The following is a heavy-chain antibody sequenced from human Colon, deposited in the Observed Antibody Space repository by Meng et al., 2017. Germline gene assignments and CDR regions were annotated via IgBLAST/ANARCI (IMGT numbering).Heavy chain of an antibody. J-gene: IGHJ2*01. CDR2: INWNGVRT. D-gene: IGHD3-10*01. CDR1: GFSFIEYG. CDR3: VRGRRYGSGDDWYFDF. V-gene: IGHV3-20*04. Sequence: EGRVGESGGRVVRPGESVRLSCAASGFSFIEYGMSWVRQAPGTGLEWVSGINWNGVRTSEADSMKGRLTISRDSTKNSLYLEMTSLRAEDTAFYYCVRGRRYGSGDDWYFDFWGRGTLVTVSS.